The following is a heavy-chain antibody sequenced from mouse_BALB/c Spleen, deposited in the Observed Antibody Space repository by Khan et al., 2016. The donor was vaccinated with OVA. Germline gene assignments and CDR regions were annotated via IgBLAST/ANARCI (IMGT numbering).Heavy chain of an antibody. D-gene: IGHD1-1*01. CDR3: ARQGVYYGISYYFDY. CDR2: ISSGGSYT. V-gene: IGHV5-6*01. J-gene: IGHJ2*01. CDR1: GFTFSSYG. Sequence: DVQLVESGGDLVKPGGSLKLSCAASGFTFSSYGMSWVRQTPDKRLEWVATISSGGSYTYYPDSVKGRFTISRDNAKNTLYLQMSSLKSEDTAMYYCARQGVYYGISYYFDYWGQGTTLTVSS.